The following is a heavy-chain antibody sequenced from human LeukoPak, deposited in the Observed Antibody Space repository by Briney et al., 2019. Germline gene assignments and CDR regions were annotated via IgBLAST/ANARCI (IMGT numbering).Heavy chain of an antibody. D-gene: IGHD4-17*01. CDR1: GFTFSSYG. V-gene: IGHV3-30*18. J-gene: IGHJ4*02. CDR3: AKSTVTTWARGPFDY. CDR2: ISYDGSNK. Sequence: QPGGSLRLSCAASGFTFSSYGMHWVHQAPGKGLEWVAVISYDGSNKYYADSVKGRFTISRDNSKNTLYLQMNSLRAEDTAVYYCAKSTVTTWARGPFDYWGQGTLVTVSS.